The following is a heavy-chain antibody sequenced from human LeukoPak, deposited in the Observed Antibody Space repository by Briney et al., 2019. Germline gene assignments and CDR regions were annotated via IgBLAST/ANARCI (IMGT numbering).Heavy chain of an antibody. D-gene: IGHD2-15*01. J-gene: IGHJ4*02. CDR3: ARYGGPNDYYFDY. Sequence: SETLSLTCAVYGGSFSGYYWSWIRQPPGKGPEWIGEINDSGSTNYNPSLKSRVTISVDTSKNQFSLKLSSVTAADTAVYYCARYGGPNDYYFDYWGQGTLVTVSS. CDR2: INDSGST. CDR1: GGSFSGYY. V-gene: IGHV4-34*01.